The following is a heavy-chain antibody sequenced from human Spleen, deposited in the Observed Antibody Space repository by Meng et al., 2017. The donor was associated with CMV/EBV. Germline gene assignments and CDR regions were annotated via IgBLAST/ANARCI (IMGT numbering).Heavy chain of an antibody. Sequence: GESLKISCAASGFPFSSSAMNWVRQAPGKGPEWVSLIYSGGSTTYYAESAKGRFTISRDNAKNSLSREMTSLRPEDTAVYYCAGACPSTRRVVPVVMFHPYNWGQGTLVTVSS. CDR2: IYSGGSTT. CDR1: GFPFSSSA. V-gene: IGHV3-23*03. CDR3: AGACPSTRRVVPVVMFHPYN. D-gene: IGHD2-2*01. J-gene: IGHJ4*02.